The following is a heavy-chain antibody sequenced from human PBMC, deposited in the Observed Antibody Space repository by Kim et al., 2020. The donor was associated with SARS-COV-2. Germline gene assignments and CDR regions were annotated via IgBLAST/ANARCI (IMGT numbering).Heavy chain of an antibody. J-gene: IGHJ4*02. D-gene: IGHD1-26*01. CDR3: ARDMGWELGPDY. Sequence: THYAQELQGRVTMTKDASTSTAYMELRSLGSGDAAVYYCARDMGWELGPDYWGQGTLVTVSS. CDR2: T. V-gene: IGHV1-18*01.